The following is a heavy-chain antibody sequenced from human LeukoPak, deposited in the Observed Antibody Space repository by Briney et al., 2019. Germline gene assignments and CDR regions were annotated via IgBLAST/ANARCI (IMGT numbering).Heavy chain of an antibody. D-gene: IGHD4-11*01. Sequence: PSETLSLTCTVSGGSISSSSYYWGWIRQPPGKGLEWIGSIYYSGSTYYNPSLKSRVTISVDTSKNQFSLKLSSVTAADTAVYYCARSPDYSNTVSPYYFDYWGQGTLVTVSS. CDR2: IYYSGST. J-gene: IGHJ4*02. CDR3: ARSPDYSNTVSPYYFDY. V-gene: IGHV4-39*07. CDR1: GGSISSSSYY.